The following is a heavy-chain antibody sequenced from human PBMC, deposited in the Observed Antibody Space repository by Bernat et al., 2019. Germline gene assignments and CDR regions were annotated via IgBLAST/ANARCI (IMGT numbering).Heavy chain of an antibody. Sequence: EVQLVESGGGLVKPGGSLRLSCAASGFTFSNAWMNWVRQAPGKGLEWVGRIKSKTDGGTTDYAAPVKGRFTISSDDSKNTLYLQMNSLKTEDTAVYYCVLWPRSYYYYGMDVWGQGTTVTVSS. D-gene: IGHD3-10*01. CDR2: IKSKTDGGTT. J-gene: IGHJ6*02. V-gene: IGHV3-15*07. CDR3: VLWPRSYYYYGMDV. CDR1: GFTFSNAW.